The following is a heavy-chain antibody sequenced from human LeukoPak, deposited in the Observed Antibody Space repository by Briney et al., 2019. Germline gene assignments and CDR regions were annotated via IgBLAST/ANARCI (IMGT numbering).Heavy chain of an antibody. D-gene: IGHD1-26*01. Sequence: SGGSLRLSCAASGFIFTNYFMSWVRQAPGKGLEWVSTISGGGGSTYYADSVKGRFTISRDNSKNTLYLQVNSLRAEDTAVYYCAKGGKWDVTPFDYWGQGTLVTVSS. J-gene: IGHJ4*02. CDR3: AKGGKWDVTPFDY. V-gene: IGHV3-23*01. CDR2: ISGGGGST. CDR1: GFIFTNYF.